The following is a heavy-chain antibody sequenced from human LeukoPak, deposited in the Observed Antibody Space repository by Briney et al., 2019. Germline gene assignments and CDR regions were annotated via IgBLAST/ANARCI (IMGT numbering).Heavy chain of an antibody. CDR3: ARDFGGSYTGGGWFDP. J-gene: IGHJ5*02. D-gene: IGHD1-26*01. V-gene: IGHV1-18*01. CDR1: GYSFSSNS. CDR2: ISAYNGNT. Sequence: ASVKVSCKASGYSFSSNSISWMRQAAGQGLEWMGWISAYNGNTKYAQKLQGRVTMTTDTSTNTAYMELRSLRSDDTAAYYYARDFGGSYTGGGWFDPWGQGTLVTVSS.